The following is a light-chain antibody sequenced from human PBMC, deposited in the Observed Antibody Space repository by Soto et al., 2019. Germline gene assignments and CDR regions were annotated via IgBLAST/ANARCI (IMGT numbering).Light chain of an antibody. Sequence: DIQMTQSPSTLSASVGDRVAISCRASQSISIWVAWYQQKPGKAPKLLIYKASSLESGVPSRFSGSGSGTECTLTISRLQPDDFATYYCQQYNDYSWTFGQGTKVEIK. CDR2: KAS. CDR1: QSISIW. CDR3: QQYNDYSWT. J-gene: IGKJ1*01. V-gene: IGKV1-5*03.